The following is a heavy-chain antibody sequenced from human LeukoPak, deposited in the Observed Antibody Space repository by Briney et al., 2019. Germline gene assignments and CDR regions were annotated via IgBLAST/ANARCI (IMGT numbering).Heavy chain of an antibody. CDR2: ISASGNNT. CDR1: GFTFADHA. Sequence: GGSLRLSCAASGFTFADHATSWVRQAPGKGLEWVSAISASGNNTYYADSVKGRFTISRDNSKNTLYLQMNSLRADDTALYYCAKDGCTGTRCYINYWGQGTLVTVSS. D-gene: IGHD2-2*02. J-gene: IGHJ4*02. CDR3: AKDGCTGTRCYINY. V-gene: IGHV3-23*01.